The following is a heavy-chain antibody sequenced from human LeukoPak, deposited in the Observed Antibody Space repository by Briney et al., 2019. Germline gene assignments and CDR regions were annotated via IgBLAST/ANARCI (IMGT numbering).Heavy chain of an antibody. CDR1: RFTFSDQY. D-gene: IGHD5-12*01. CDR3: TRGYSGASIYAFDI. J-gene: IGHJ3*02. Sequence: GGSLTLSCADSRFTFSDQYMDWVRQAPGKGLEWVGRIANKADSYTTEYAASVKGRFTISRDDSKNPMFLQMNSLKIEDTAVYYCTRGYSGASIYAFDIWGLGTMVTVSS. CDR2: IANKADSYTT. V-gene: IGHV3-72*01.